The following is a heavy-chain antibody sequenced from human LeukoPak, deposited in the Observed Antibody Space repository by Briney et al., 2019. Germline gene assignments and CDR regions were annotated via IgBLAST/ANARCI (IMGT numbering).Heavy chain of an antibody. Sequence: GGSLRLSCAASGFTFSSYWMHWVRRAPGKGLVWVSRINSDGSITSYADSVKGRFTISRDNAKNTLYLQMNSLRAEDTAVYYCARAALFDRAGDFDYWGLGTLVTVSS. J-gene: IGHJ4*02. CDR1: GFTFSSYW. CDR2: INSDGSIT. D-gene: IGHD3-3*01. CDR3: ARAALFDRAGDFDY. V-gene: IGHV3-74*01.